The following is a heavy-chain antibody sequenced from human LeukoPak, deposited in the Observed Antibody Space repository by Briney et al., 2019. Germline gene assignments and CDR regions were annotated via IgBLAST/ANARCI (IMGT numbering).Heavy chain of an antibody. CDR2: IHHDGITK. V-gene: IGHV3-30*02. J-gene: IGHJ4*02. Sequence: PGGSLRLSCAASGFLFSSFGMHWVRQAPGKGLEWVAFIHHDGITKFYGDSVRGRFTISRDNSRNTLYVQMDSLRNDDTAVYYCAKEAVVAPDLDVWVQGVLVRVSS. CDR3: AKEAVVAPDLDV. CDR1: GFLFSSFG. D-gene: IGHD5-12*01.